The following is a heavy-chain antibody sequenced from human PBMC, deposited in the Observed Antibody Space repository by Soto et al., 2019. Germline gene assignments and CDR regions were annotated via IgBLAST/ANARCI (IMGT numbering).Heavy chain of an antibody. CDR1: GYTFTSYG. Sequence: ASVKVSCKASGYTFTSYGISWVRQAPGQGLEWMGWISAYNGNTNYAQKLQGRVTMTTDTSTSTAYMELRSLRSDDTAVYYCARVTPLRYFDWLLGPQFDYWGQGTLVTSP. V-gene: IGHV1-18*01. CDR3: ARVTPLRYFDWLLGPQFDY. D-gene: IGHD3-9*01. CDR2: ISAYNGNT. J-gene: IGHJ4*02.